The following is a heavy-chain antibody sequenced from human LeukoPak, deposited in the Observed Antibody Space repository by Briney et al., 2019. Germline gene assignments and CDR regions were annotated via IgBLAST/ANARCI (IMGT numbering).Heavy chain of an antibody. CDR2: ISTSSIYI. Sequence: PGGSLRLSCAASGFTFSTYTMNWVRQAPGKGLEWVSSISTSSIYIYYADSLKGRFTISRDNAKNSLYLQMSSLRAEDTAMYYCARDGSGSHYYYMDVWGKGTTVTVSS. J-gene: IGHJ6*03. CDR1: GFTFSTYT. V-gene: IGHV3-21*01. CDR3: ARDGSGSHYYYMDV. D-gene: IGHD3-3*01.